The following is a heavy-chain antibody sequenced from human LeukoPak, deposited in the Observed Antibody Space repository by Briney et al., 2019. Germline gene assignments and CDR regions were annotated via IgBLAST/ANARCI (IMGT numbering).Heavy chain of an antibody. CDR2: INPSGGFT. V-gene: IGHV1-46*01. J-gene: IGHJ3*02. Sequence: ASVKVSCKASGYSFSTHWMHWVRQAPGQGLEWMGIINPSGGFTSYAQKLQGRVTMTRDTSISTAYMELNRLRSDDTAVYYCARAGLWDYSDSSGYHNGAFDIWGQGTMVTVSS. CDR1: GYSFSTHW. CDR3: ARAGLWDYSDSSGYHNGAFDI. D-gene: IGHD3-22*01.